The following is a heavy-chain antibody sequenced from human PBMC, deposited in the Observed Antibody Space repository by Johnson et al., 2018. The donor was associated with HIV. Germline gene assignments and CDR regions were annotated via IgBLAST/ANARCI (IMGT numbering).Heavy chain of an antibody. J-gene: IGHJ3*02. CDR2: IKHDGSEK. D-gene: IGHD5-24*01. CDR1: GFTFSDSY. V-gene: IGHV3-7*03. Sequence: VQLVESGGGLVKPGGSLRLSCGASGFTFSDSYMNWIRQAPGKGLAWVANIKHDGSEKYNVDSVKGRFTISRDNSKNTLYLQMNRLRAEDTAVYYCAREWLYGFDIWGQGTMVTVSS. CDR3: AREWLYGFDI.